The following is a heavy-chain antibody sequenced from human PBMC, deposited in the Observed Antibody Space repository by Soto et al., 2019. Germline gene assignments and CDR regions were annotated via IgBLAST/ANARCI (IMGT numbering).Heavy chain of an antibody. V-gene: IGHV4-31*03. J-gene: IGHJ5*02. CDR1: GGSISSGGYY. CDR2: IYYSGST. Sequence: SETLSLTCTVSGGSISSGGYYWSWIRQHPGKGLEWIGYIYYSGSTYYNPSLKSRVTISVDTSKNQFSLKLSSVTAADTAVYYCAREGLPYNWFDPWGQGTLVTVSS. CDR3: AREGLPYNWFDP.